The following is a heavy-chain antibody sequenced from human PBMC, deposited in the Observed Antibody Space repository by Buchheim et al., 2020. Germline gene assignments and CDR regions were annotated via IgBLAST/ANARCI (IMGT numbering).Heavy chain of an antibody. V-gene: IGHV3-21*01. CDR3: AFIEGATYNAFDF. CDR2: ISSGSAYI. Sequence: EVQLVESGGGPVKPGGSLRLSCAASGFTFSNYAMNWVRQAPGKGLEWVSSISSGSAYIYYAASLKGRFTISRDDAKNSVYPQMNSLRAEDTAVYYCAFIEGATYNAFDFWGQGT. D-gene: IGHD1-26*01. CDR1: GFTFSNYA. J-gene: IGHJ3*01.